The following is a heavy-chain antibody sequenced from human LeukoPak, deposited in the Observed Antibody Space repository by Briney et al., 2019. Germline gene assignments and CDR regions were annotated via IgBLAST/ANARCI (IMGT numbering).Heavy chain of an antibody. J-gene: IGHJ5*02. CDR2: IYYSGST. CDR3: ARHSQGEDL. D-gene: IGHD3-16*01. V-gene: IGHV4-59*01. Sequence: SETLSLTCTVSGGSISSYYWSWIRQPPGKGLEWIGYIYYSGSTNYNPSLKSRVTISVDTSKNQFSLKLTSVTAADTAVYYCARHSQGEDLWGQGTLVTVSS. CDR1: GGSISSYY.